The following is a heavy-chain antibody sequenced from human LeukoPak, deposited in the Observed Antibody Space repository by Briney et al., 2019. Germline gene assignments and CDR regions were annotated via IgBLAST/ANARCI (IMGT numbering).Heavy chain of an antibody. CDR1: GFTFSSYW. Sequence: GGSLRLSCAASGFTFSSYWMSWVRQVPGKGLEWVANIKQDGSEKYYVDSVKGRFTISRDNAKNSLYLQMNSLRAEDTAVYYCARDPDDFWSGYYPQYFQHWGQGTLVTVSS. CDR2: IKQDGSEK. CDR3: ARDPDDFWSGYYPQYFQH. V-gene: IGHV3-7*03. D-gene: IGHD3-3*01. J-gene: IGHJ1*01.